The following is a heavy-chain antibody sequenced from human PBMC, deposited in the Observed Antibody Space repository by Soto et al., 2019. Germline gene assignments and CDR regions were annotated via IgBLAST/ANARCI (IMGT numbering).Heavy chain of an antibody. J-gene: IGHJ4*02. Sequence: VQLLESGGGLVQPGGSLRLSCAASGFTFSSYAMSWVRQAPGKGLEWVSAISGSGGSTYYADSVKGRFTISRDNSKNTLYLQMNSLRAEDTAVYYCAKTYGSGSYYNDPYFDYWGQGTLVTVSS. V-gene: IGHV3-23*01. CDR1: GFTFSSYA. CDR3: AKTYGSGSYYNDPYFDY. D-gene: IGHD3-10*01. CDR2: ISGSGGST.